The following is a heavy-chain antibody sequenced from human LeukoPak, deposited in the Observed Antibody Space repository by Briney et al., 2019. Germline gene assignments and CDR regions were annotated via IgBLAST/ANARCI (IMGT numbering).Heavy chain of an antibody. Sequence: GGSLRLSCAASGFTVSSNYMSWVRQAPGKGLEWVSVIYSSGSTYYADSVKGRFTISRDNSKNTLYLQMNSLRAEDTAVYYCARGYCSGGSCYSIGWFDPWGQGTLVTVSS. CDR3: ARGYCSGGSCYSIGWFDP. CDR1: GFTVSSNY. V-gene: IGHV3-53*01. D-gene: IGHD2-15*01. J-gene: IGHJ5*02. CDR2: IYSSGST.